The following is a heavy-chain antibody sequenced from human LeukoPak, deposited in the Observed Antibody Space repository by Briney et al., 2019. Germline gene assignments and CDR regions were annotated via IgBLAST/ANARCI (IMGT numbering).Heavy chain of an antibody. Sequence: ASVKVSCKASGGTFSSYAISWVRQAPGQGLELMGGIIPIFGTANYAQKFQGRVTITADESTSTAYMELRSLRSDDTAVYYCARDSLTILGVAPVHWGQGTLVTVSS. CDR1: GGTFSSYA. CDR3: ARDSLTILGVAPVH. J-gene: IGHJ4*02. CDR2: IIPIFGTA. V-gene: IGHV1-69*13. D-gene: IGHD3-3*01.